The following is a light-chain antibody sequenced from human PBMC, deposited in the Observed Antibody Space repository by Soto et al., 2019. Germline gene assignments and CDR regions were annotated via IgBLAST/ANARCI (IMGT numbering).Light chain of an antibody. CDR2: DSS. CDR1: QSVGTY. J-gene: IGKJ4*01. Sequence: EIVMTQSPVTLSLSPGERATLSCRASQSVGTYLAWYQQKPGQAPRLLIYDSSKRATDIPTRFSGSGSGTDFTLTISSLEPEDFVVYYCQQRSIWPPAFGGGTKVEIK. V-gene: IGKV3-11*01. CDR3: QQRSIWPPA.